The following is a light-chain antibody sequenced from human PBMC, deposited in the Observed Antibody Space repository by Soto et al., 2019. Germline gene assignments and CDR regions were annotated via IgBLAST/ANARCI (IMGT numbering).Light chain of an antibody. CDR2: EGN. V-gene: IGLV2-23*01. J-gene: IGLJ3*02. Sequence: SALTQAASVSGAPGQSITLSFAGASIDVGSYNLVSWYQQYPGKAPKLIIYEGNKRPSGVSNRFSGSGSGNTASLTISGLQAEDAADYYCCSYTGSSTSFGGGTKVTVL. CDR1: SIDVGSYNL. CDR3: CSYTGSSTS.